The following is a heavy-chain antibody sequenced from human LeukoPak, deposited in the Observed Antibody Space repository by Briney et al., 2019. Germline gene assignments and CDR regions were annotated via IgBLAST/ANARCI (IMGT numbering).Heavy chain of an antibody. V-gene: IGHV1-8*01. J-gene: IGHJ4*02. CDR2: MNPNSGNT. D-gene: IGHD4-23*01. Sequence: GASVKVSCKASGYTFTSYDINWVRQATGQGLEWMGWMNPNSGNTGYAQKFQGRVTMTRNTSISTAYMELSSLRSEDTAVYYCASYGGFTSATLVDLLWGQGTLVTVSS. CDR1: GYTFTSYD. CDR3: ASYGGFTSATLVDLL.